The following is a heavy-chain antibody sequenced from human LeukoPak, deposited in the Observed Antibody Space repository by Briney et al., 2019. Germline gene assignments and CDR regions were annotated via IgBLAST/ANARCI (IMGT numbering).Heavy chain of an antibody. Sequence: GGSLRLSCAASGISFSSYAMNWVRQAPGKGLEWVSTISGSGDNTYYTDSVKGRFTISRDNAKNTLYLQMNSLRAEDTAVYYCAKDGGLWVSAHWGDSWGRGTLVTVSS. CDR2: ISGSGDNT. J-gene: IGHJ4*02. CDR1: GISFSSYA. CDR3: AKDGGLWVSAHWGDS. D-gene: IGHD7-27*01. V-gene: IGHV3-23*01.